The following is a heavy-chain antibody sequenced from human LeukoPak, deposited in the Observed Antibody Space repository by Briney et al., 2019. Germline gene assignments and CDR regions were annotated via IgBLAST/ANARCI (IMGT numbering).Heavy chain of an antibody. CDR1: GGSISSYY. CDR3: ARGGLVNWFDP. D-gene: IGHD6-19*01. Sequence: SETLSLTCTVSGGSISSYYWSWIRQPAGKGLEWIGRIYNSGSTNYNPSLKSRVAISVDTSKNQFSLKLDSVTAADTAVYYCARGGLVNWFDPWGQGTLVTVSS. CDR2: IYNSGST. J-gene: IGHJ5*02. V-gene: IGHV4-4*07.